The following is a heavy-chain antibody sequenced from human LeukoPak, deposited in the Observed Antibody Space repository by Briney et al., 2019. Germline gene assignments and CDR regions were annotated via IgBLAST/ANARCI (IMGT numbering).Heavy chain of an antibody. J-gene: IGHJ4*02. D-gene: IGHD2-15*01. Sequence: GGSLRLSCAASGFTVSSNYMSWVRQAPGKGLEWVSVIYSGGSTYYADSVKGRFTISRDNSKNTLYLQMNSLRAEDTAVYYCARDALTFFVVVAPFDYWGQGTLVTVSS. CDR1: GFTVSSNY. CDR3: ARDALTFFVVVAPFDY. V-gene: IGHV3-66*01. CDR2: IYSGGST.